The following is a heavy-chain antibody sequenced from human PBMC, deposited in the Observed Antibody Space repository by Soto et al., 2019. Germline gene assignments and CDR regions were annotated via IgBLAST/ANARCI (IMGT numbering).Heavy chain of an antibody. Sequence: SETLSLTCSVSGDSISRIDYYWTWIRQHPENGLEWIGNIYFRGNTYYSPSLESRLTISVDTSKNQFSLKLTSVTAADTAVYYCAREGGSYDSGGYLIRGAFDMWGQGTMVTV. D-gene: IGHD3-22*01. CDR3: AREGGSYDSGGYLIRGAFDM. CDR2: IYFRGNT. J-gene: IGHJ3*02. CDR1: GDSISRIDYY. V-gene: IGHV4-31*03.